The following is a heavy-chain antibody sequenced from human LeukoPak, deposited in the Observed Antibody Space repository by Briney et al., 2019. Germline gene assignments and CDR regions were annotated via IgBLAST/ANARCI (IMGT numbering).Heavy chain of an antibody. CDR2: LNTDGSRT. D-gene: IGHD3-10*01. J-gene: IGHJ4*02. Sequence: PGGSLRLSCAASGFTFSSYRMYWVRQAPGKGLVWVSRLNTDGSRTDYADSVKGRFTISRDNAKNKMYLQMNSLRAEDTAVYYCTTDLWFGDLLEAWWGQGTLVTVSS. V-gene: IGHV3-74*01. CDR1: GFTFSSYR. CDR3: TTDLWFGDLLEAW.